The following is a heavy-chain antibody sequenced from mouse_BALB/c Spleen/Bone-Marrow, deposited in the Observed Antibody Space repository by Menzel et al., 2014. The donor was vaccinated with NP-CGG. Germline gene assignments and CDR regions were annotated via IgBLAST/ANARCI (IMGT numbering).Heavy chain of an antibody. J-gene: IGHJ2*03. CDR1: GYSFTSYW. Sequence: VQLQQPGTVLARPGASVKMSCKASGYSFTSYWMYWIKQRPGQGLEWIGAIYPGNSGTSYNQNFKGKVTLTAVTSASTAYMELSSLTNEDSAVYYCTRSITTAVELDYWGQGTSLTVSS. D-gene: IGHD1-1*01. CDR2: IYPGNSGT. V-gene: IGHV1-5*01. CDR3: TRSITTAVELDY.